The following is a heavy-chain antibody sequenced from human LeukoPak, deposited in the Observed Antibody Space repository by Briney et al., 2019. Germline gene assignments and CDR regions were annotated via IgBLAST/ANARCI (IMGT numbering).Heavy chain of an antibody. Sequence: PGRSLRLSCTASGFTFGDYAMSWVRQAPGKGLEWVGFISRKAYGGTTEYAASVKGRFTISRDDSKNIAYLQMNSLRAEDTAVYYCARNPFKNGGNSDLRRFDPWGQGTLVTVSS. J-gene: IGHJ5*02. V-gene: IGHV3-49*04. D-gene: IGHD4-23*01. CDR2: ISRKAYGGTT. CDR3: ARNPFKNGGNSDLRRFDP. CDR1: GFTFGDYA.